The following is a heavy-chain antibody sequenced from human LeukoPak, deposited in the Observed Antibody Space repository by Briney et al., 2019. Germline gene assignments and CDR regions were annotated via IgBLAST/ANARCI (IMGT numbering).Heavy chain of an antibody. J-gene: IGHJ4*02. Sequence: GGSLRLSCAASGFTFSSYNMNWVRQAPGKGPEWVSSISSSSSYIYYADSVRGRFTISRDNAKNSLYLQMNSLRVEDTAVYYCARDLPGAAYFDYWGQGTLVTVSS. CDR1: GFTFSSYN. CDR2: ISSSSSYI. CDR3: ARDLPGAAYFDY. V-gene: IGHV3-21*01. D-gene: IGHD6-13*01.